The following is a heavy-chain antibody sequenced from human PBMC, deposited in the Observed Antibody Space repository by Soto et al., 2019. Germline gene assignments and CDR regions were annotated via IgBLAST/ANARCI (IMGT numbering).Heavy chain of an antibody. V-gene: IGHV4-34*01. CDR3: AGGGGNIDY. J-gene: IGHJ4*02. CDR2: INHSGST. Sequence: QVQLQQWGAGLLKPSETLSLTCAVYGGSFSGYYWSWIRQPPGKGLEWIGEINHSGSTNYIPSLSSRVTIAVDTSMDQCSRKLSSVPAADTAVYYCAGGGGNIDYWGQGTLVTVAS. D-gene: IGHD2-15*01. CDR1: GGSFSGYY.